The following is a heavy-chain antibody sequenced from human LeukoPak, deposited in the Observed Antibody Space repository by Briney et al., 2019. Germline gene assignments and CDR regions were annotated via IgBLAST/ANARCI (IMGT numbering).Heavy chain of an antibody. D-gene: IGHD3-10*01. Sequence: SETLSLTCTVSGGSIIGGSFFWTWIRQPAGKGLECIGRISSSGNTNYNPSLKSRVTISVDTSKNQFSLKLSSVTAADTAVYYCARVGRAYYYGSGSPYYFDYWGQGTLVTVSS. CDR3: ARVGRAYYYGSGSPYYFDY. J-gene: IGHJ4*02. CDR1: GGSIIGGSFF. V-gene: IGHV4-61*10. CDR2: ISSSGNT.